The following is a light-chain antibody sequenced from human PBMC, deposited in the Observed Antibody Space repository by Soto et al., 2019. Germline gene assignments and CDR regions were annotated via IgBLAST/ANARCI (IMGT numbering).Light chain of an antibody. CDR3: CSFAGSYSYV. CDR2: DVT. CDR1: SSDVGRYDY. J-gene: IGLJ1*01. V-gene: IGLV2-11*01. Sequence: QSALTQPRSVSGSPGQSVTISCTGTSSDVGRYDYVSWYQQYPGEAPKLIIYDVTERPSGVPDRFSGSKSGNTASLTISGRRAEDEAAYSCCSFAGSYSYVFGSGTKVTVL.